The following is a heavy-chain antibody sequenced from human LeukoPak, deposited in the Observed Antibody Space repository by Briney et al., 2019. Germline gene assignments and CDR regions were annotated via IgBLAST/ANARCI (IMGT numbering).Heavy chain of an antibody. V-gene: IGHV3-66*02. CDR1: GFTFSDYY. Sequence: PGGSLRLSCAASGFTFSDYYMSWIRQAPGKGLEWVSIIYSGGSTYYADSVKGRFTISRDNSKNTLYLQMNSLRAEDTAVYFCVRVGYSYGYGDWNHFDYWGQGTLVTVSS. CDR3: VRVGYSYGYGDWNHFDY. CDR2: IYSGGST. D-gene: IGHD5-18*01. J-gene: IGHJ4*02.